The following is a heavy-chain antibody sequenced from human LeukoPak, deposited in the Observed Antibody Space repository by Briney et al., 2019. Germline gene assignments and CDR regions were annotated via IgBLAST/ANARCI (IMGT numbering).Heavy chain of an antibody. Sequence: SETLSLTCTVSGGSISSSSHYWGWIRQPPGKGLEWIGSIYYSGSTYYNPSLKSRVTISVDTSKNQFSLKLSSVTAADTAVYYCARGDILTGYFLHWGQGTLVTVSS. CDR1: GGSISSSSHY. CDR2: IYYSGST. D-gene: IGHD3-9*01. J-gene: IGHJ4*02. V-gene: IGHV4-39*01. CDR3: ARGDILTGYFLH.